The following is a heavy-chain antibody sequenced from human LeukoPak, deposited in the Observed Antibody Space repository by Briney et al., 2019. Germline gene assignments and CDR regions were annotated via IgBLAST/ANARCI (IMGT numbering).Heavy chain of an antibody. CDR1: GFLFGSFA. V-gene: IGHV3-33*01. CDR3: VREATNYYESDGLDY. D-gene: IGHD3-22*01. Sequence: GGSLRLSCAASGFLFGSFAMHWVRQAPGKGLEWVAVIWFDGSNIHYVDSVKDRFTISRDNSRNTVYLQMSSLRAEDTAVYFCVREATNYYESDGLDYWGQGTLVTVSS. CDR2: IWFDGSNI. J-gene: IGHJ4*02.